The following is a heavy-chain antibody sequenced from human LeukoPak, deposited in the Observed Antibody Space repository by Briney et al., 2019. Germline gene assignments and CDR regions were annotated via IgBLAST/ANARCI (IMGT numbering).Heavy chain of an antibody. Sequence: GGSLRLSCAASGFTFSSYSMNWVRQAPGKGLEWVSSISSSSSYIYYADSVKGRFTISRDNAKNSLYLQMNSLRAEDTAVYYCARGGLDYSNYRYYGMDVWGQGTTVTVSS. CDR3: ARGGLDYSNYRYYGMDV. D-gene: IGHD4-11*01. CDR1: GFTFSSYS. J-gene: IGHJ6*02. CDR2: ISSSSSYI. V-gene: IGHV3-21*01.